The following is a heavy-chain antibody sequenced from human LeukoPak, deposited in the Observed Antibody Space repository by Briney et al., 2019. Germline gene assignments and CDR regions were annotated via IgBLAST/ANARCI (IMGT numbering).Heavy chain of an antibody. V-gene: IGHV3-30-3*01. J-gene: IGHJ5*01. Sequence: GGSLRLSCAASGFTFSSYAMHWVRQAPGKGLEWVAVISYDGSNKYYADSVKGRFTISRDNSKNTLYLQMNSLRAEDTAVYYCARAPPGYSSNWYAYWGQGTLVTVSS. D-gene: IGHD6-13*01. CDR2: ISYDGSNK. CDR3: ARAPPGYSSNWYAY. CDR1: GFTFSSYA.